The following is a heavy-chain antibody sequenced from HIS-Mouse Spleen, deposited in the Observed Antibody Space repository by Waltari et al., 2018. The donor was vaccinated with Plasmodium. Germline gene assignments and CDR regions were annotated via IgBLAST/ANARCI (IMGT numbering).Heavy chain of an antibody. CDR1: GFTFSSYG. CDR2: ISYDGSNK. Sequence: QVQLVESGGGVVQPGRSLRLSCAASGFTFSSYGMHWVGQAPGKGVEWVAVISYDGSNKYYADSVKGRFTISRDNSKNTLYLQMNSLRAEDTAVYYCAKGSFIGSGYDPWAFDIWGQGTMVTVSS. D-gene: IGHD5-12*01. J-gene: IGHJ3*02. CDR3: AKGSFIGSGYDPWAFDI. V-gene: IGHV3-30*18.